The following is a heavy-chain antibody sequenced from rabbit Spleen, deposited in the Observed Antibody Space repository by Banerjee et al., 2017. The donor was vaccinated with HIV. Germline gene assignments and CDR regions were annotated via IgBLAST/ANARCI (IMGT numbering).Heavy chain of an antibody. CDR2: IYTGDGTST. CDR1: GFSFSSSAY. Sequence: QSLEESGGDRVKPGASLTLTCTASGFSFSSSAYMCWVRQAPGKGLEWIGCIYTGDGTSTAYASWAKGRFTVSKTSSTTVTLQLSSLTAADTATYFCARDLTDVIGWNFGWWGPGTLVTVS. CDR3: ARDLTDVIGWNFGW. V-gene: IGHV1S40*01. J-gene: IGHJ6*01. D-gene: IGHD4-1*01.